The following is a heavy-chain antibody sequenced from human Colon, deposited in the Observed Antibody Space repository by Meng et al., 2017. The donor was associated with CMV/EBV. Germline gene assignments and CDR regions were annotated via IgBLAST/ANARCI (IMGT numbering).Heavy chain of an antibody. V-gene: IGHV3-30-3*01. CDR3: ARVRDLYGSDGMDV. Sequence: GGSLRLSCAASGFNFGDYYVTWVRQAPGKGLEWVAVISYDGSNKYYADSVKGRFTISRDNSKNTLYLQMNSLRAEDTAVYYCARVRDLYGSDGMDVWGQGTTVTVSS. J-gene: IGHJ6*02. D-gene: IGHD5-24*01. CDR2: ISYDGSNK. CDR1: GFNFGDYY.